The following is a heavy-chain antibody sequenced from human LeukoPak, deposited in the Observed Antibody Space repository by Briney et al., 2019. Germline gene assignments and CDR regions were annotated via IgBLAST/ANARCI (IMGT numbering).Heavy chain of an antibody. V-gene: IGHV6-1*01. CDR3: ARGEAFFDY. CDR2: TYYRFKWYK. Sequence: QTLSLTCAISGDSVSSNSAAWNWIRQSPSRGLEWLGRTYYRFKWYKDYAESVKSRMTISPDTSMNEVSLQLNSVTYEDTAVYYCARGEAFFDYWGQGALVTVSS. CDR1: GDSVSSNSAA. J-gene: IGHJ4*02.